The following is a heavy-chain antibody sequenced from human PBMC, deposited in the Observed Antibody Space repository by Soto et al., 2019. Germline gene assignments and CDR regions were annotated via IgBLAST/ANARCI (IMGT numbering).Heavy chain of an antibody. J-gene: IGHJ4*02. V-gene: IGHV2-5*01. CDR2: IYWNDDK. CDR1: GFSLSTSGVG. Sequence: GRTLVNPTQTLTLTCTFSGFSLSTSGVGVGWIRQPPGKALEWLALIYWNDDKRYSPSLKSRLTITKDTSKNQVVLTMTNMDPVDTATYYCAHRRHYYDSSGYRRTGDFDYWGQGTLVTVSS. CDR3: AHRRHYYDSSGYRRTGDFDY. D-gene: IGHD3-22*01.